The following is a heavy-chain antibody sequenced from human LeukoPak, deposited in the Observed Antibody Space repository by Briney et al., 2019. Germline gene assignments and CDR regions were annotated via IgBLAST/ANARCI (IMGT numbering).Heavy chain of an antibody. V-gene: IGHV3-23*01. J-gene: IGHJ6*03. Sequence: GRSLRLSCAASGFTFSSYGMHWVRQAPGKGLEWVSAISGSGGSTYYADSVKGRFTISRDNSKNTLYLQMNSLRAEVTAVYYCAKSPIAAAKYYYYYYYMDVWGKGTTVTVSS. D-gene: IGHD6-13*01. CDR3: AKSPIAAAKYYYYYYYMDV. CDR1: GFTFSSYG. CDR2: ISGSGGST.